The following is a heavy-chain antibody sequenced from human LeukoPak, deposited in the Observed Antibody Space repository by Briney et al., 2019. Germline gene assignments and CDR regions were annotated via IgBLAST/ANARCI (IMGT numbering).Heavy chain of an antibody. J-gene: IGHJ4*02. D-gene: IGHD6-6*01. V-gene: IGHV3-30*02. Sequence: GGSLRLSCAASGFTFSSYGMHWVRQAPGKGLEWVAFIRYDGSNKYYADSVKGRFTISRDNSKNTLYLQMNSLRAEDTAVYYCAKAREWGEIAAQDYWGQGTLVTVSS. CDR1: GFTFSSYG. CDR2: IRYDGSNK. CDR3: AKAREWGEIAAQDY.